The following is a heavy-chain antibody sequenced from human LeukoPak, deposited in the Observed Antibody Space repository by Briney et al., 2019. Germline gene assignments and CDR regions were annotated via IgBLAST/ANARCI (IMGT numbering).Heavy chain of an antibody. CDR3: ARVSLSSGCLSN. J-gene: IGHJ4*02. D-gene: IGHD6-19*01. CDR2: ISSDESIT. Sequence: QAGGSLRLSCAASGFTITTNYMNWVRQAPGKGLVWVSRISSDESITSYADSVKGRFTISRDNAKNTLFLQMNGLRAEDTAVYYCARVSLSSGCLSNWGQGTLVTVSS. V-gene: IGHV3-74*01. CDR1: GFTITTNY.